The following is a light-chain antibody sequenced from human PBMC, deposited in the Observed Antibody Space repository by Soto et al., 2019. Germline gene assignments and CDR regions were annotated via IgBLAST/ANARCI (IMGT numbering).Light chain of an antibody. CDR3: QQYGSSPGT. J-gene: IGKJ1*01. V-gene: IGKV3-20*01. Sequence: EIVLTQSPGTLSLSPGERATLYGSASQSVSNNYLAWYQQKPGQAPRLLIYGASNRATGIPDRFSGSGSGTDFTLTINRLEPEDFAVYYCQQYGSSPGTFGQGTKVDNK. CDR1: QSVSNNY. CDR2: GAS.